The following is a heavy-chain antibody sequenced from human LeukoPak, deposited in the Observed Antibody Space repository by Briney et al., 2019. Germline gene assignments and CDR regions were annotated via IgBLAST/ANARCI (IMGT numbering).Heavy chain of an antibody. J-gene: IGHJ3*02. CDR2: ISSSSSTI. Sequence: GGSLRLSCAASGFTFSSYSMNWVRQAPGKGLEWVSYISSSSSTIYYADSVKGRFTISRDNAKSSLNLQMNSLRAEDTAVYYCARGDPGAFDIWGQGTMVTVSS. V-gene: IGHV3-48*01. CDR1: GFTFSSYS. CDR3: ARGDPGAFDI.